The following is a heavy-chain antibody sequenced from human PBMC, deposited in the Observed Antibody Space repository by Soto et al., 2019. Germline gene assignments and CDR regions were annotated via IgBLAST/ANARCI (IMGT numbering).Heavy chain of an antibody. Sequence: PGGSLRLPCAASGFTFSTYWMAWVRQAPGKGLGGVASIKQDGSQKSYVDSVKGRCPIARDNAKNLSYLQLSSLRIDDSAVYYCVRELGIHHWGQGILVTVSS. CDR2: IKQDGSQK. CDR3: VRELGIHH. CDR1: GFTFSTYW. J-gene: IGHJ4*02. D-gene: IGHD7-27*01. V-gene: IGHV3-7*03.